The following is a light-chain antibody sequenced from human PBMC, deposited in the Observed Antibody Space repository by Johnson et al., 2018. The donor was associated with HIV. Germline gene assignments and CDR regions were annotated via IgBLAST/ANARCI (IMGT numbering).Light chain of an antibody. V-gene: IGLV1-44*01. CDR1: TSSIGTNT. CDR3: AAWDDSLNSYV. J-gene: IGLJ1*01. Sequence: QPVLTQPPSVSGTPGQRVILSCSGTTSSIGTNTVSWYQQLPGTAPKVLIYKNDQRHSGVPDRFSGSKSGTSASLAISGRQAEDEGDFYCAAWDDSLNSYVFGAGTKVTIL. CDR2: KND.